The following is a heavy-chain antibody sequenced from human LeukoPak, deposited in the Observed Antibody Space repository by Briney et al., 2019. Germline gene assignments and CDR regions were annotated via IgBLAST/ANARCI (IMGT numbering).Heavy chain of an antibody. CDR1: GGSINNYS. D-gene: IGHD4-17*01. J-gene: IGHJ4*02. CDR3: ARGGDYGDLRYYDY. CDR2: IYYRGST. Sequence: SETLSLTCTVSGGSINNYSWSWIRQPPGKGLEWIGYIYYRGSTNNNPSLKSRVTFSADTSKNQFSLKLNSVTAADTAVYYCARGGDYGDLRYYDYWGQGTLVTVSS. V-gene: IGHV4-59*01.